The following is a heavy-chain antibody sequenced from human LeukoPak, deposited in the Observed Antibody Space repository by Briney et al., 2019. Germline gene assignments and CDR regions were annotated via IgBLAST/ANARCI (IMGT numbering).Heavy chain of an antibody. Sequence: GGSLRLSCAASGFTFSSYAMHWVRQAPGKGLEWVAVISYDGSNKYYADSVKGRFTISRDNSKNTLYLQMNSLRAEDTAVYYCASISNRDSDDYWGQGTLVTVSS. CDR3: ASISNRDSDDY. V-gene: IGHV3-30*04. D-gene: IGHD1-14*01. J-gene: IGHJ4*02. CDR1: GFTFSSYA. CDR2: ISYDGSNK.